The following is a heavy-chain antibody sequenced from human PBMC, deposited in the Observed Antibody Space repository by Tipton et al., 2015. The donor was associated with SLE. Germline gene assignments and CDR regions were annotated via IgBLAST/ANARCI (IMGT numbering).Heavy chain of an antibody. V-gene: IGHV3-53*01. CDR2: IYSGGST. CDR1: GFTVSSNY. J-gene: IGHJ6*02. CDR3: ASGIRGAHSYGMDV. Sequence: SLRLSCAASGFTVSSNYMSWVRQAPGKGLEWVSVIYSGGSTCYADSVKGRFTISRDNAKNSLYLQMNSLRAEDTAVYYCASGIRGAHSYGMDVWAKGPRSPSP. D-gene: IGHD3-10*01.